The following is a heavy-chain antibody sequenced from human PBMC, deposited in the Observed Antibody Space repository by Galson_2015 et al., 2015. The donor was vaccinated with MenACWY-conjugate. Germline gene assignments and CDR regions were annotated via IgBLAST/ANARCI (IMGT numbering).Heavy chain of an antibody. CDR1: GFTFSAYN. D-gene: IGHD3-22*01. J-gene: IGHJ4*02. CDR3: LSSGAQPGHY. V-gene: IGHV3-48*04. Sequence: SLRFSCAASGFTFSAYNMNWVRQAPGKGLEWISFISRSSDSIHYAGSFKGRFTIARDNTKNSLSLLMNSLRVEDTAVYYCLSSGAQPGHYWGQGTLVTVSS. CDR2: ISRSSDSI.